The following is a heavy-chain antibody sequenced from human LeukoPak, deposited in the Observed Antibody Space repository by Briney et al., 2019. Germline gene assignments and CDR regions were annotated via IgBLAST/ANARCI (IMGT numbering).Heavy chain of an antibody. D-gene: IGHD6-13*01. CDR3: GRDGYTSSWYGGFDP. CDR2: IYYSGST. V-gene: IGHV4-59*12. Sequence: PSETLSLTCTVSGGSISSYYWSWIRQPPGKGLEWIGYIYYSGSTNYNPSLKSRVTISVDTSKNQFSLKLSSVTAADTAVYYCGRDGYTSSWYGGFDPSGQGTLVTVSS. CDR1: GGSISSYY. J-gene: IGHJ5*02.